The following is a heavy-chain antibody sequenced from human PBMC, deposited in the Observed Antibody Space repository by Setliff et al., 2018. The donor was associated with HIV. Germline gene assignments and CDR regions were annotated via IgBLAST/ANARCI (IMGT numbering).Heavy chain of an antibody. CDR3: AHTVVPAALSFNWFDP. V-gene: IGHV2-5*01. J-gene: IGHJ5*02. CDR2: IYWNDDK. D-gene: IGHD2-2*01. CDR1: GFSLSTSGVG. Sequence: ESGPTLVNPTLTLTLTCTFSGFSLSTSGVGVGWIRQPPGKALEWLAVIYWNDDKRYSPSLKSRLTITKDTSKNQVVLTMTNMDPVDTATYYCAHTVVPAALSFNWFDPWGQGTLVTVS.